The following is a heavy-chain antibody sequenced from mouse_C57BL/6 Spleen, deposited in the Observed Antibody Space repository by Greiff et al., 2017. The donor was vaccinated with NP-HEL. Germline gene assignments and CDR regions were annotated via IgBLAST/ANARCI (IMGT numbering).Heavy chain of an antibody. V-gene: IGHV1-52*01. CDR3: ARWRDYSAFDY. CDR1: GYTFTSYW. D-gene: IGHD2-13*01. CDR2: IDPADSET. Sequence: QVQLKQSGAELVRPGSSVKLSCKASGYTFTSYWMHWVKQRPIQGLEWIGNIDPADSETHYNQKFKDKATLTVDKSSSTAYMQLSSLTSEDSAVYYWARWRDYSAFDYWGQGTTLTVSS. J-gene: IGHJ2*01.